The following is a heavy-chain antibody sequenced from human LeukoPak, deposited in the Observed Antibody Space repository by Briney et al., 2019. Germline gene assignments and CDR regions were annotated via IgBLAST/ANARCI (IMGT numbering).Heavy chain of an antibody. D-gene: IGHD6-13*01. Sequence: GASVKVSCKASGYTFTSYGISWVRQAPGQGLEWMGIINPSGGHTTYAQKFQGRVTMTRDMSTSTAYMELRSLRSDDTAVYYCARGTSSWYGYWGQGTLVTVSS. CDR2: INPSGGHT. CDR1: GYTFTSYG. CDR3: ARGTSSWYGY. J-gene: IGHJ4*02. V-gene: IGHV1-46*01.